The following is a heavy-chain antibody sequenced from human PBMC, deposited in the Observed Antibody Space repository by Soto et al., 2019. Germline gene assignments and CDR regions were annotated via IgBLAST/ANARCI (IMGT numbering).Heavy chain of an antibody. V-gene: IGHV4-30-4*01. J-gene: IGHJ5*02. D-gene: IGHD3-3*01. CDR2: IYYSGST. Sequence: KSSETLSLTCTVSGGSISSGDYYWSWIRQPPGNGLEWIGYIYYSGSTYYNPSLKSRVTISVDTSKNQFSLKLSSVTAADTAVYYCARFWSGYPYNWFDPWGQGTLVTVSS. CDR1: GGSISSGDYY. CDR3: ARFWSGYPYNWFDP.